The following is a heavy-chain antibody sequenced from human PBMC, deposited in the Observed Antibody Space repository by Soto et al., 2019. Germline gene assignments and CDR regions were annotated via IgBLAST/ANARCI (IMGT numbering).Heavy chain of an antibody. CDR1: GFTFSSYG. Sequence: GGSLRLSCAASGFTFSSYGMHWVRQAPGKGLEWVAVISYDGSNKYYADSVKGRFTISRDNSKNTLYLQMNSLRAEDTAVYYCAKVRSPFHDFWSGYVDYWGQGTLVTVSS. V-gene: IGHV3-30*18. J-gene: IGHJ4*02. CDR2: ISYDGSNK. D-gene: IGHD3-3*01. CDR3: AKVRSPFHDFWSGYVDY.